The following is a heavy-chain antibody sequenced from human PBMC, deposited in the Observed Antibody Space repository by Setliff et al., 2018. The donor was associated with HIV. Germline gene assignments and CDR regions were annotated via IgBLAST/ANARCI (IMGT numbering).Heavy chain of an antibody. CDR3: ARARYSGYDWGGFYFDY. V-gene: IGHV3-20*04. D-gene: IGHD5-12*01. CDR1: GFTFDDYD. J-gene: IGHJ4*02. CDR2: INWNGGRT. Sequence: GGSLRLSCAASGFTFDDYDMSWVRQAPGKGLEWVSGINWNGGRTGYADSVKGRFTVYRDSAKNSLYLQMNSLRAEDTALYFCARARYSGYDWGGFYFDYWGLGTLVTVSS.